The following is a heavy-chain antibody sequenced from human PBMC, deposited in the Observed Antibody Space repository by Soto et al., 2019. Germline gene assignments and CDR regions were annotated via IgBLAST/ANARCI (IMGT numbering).Heavy chain of an antibody. Sequence: GESLKISCQGSGDNFNNYWIAWVRQKPGKGLEWMGVVYPGDSETRYNPSFQGQVTFSADTSINTAYMEWSSLKASDTATYYCARHVPSHINYIWGRFGYWGQGTLVTVSS. J-gene: IGHJ4*02. V-gene: IGHV5-51*01. D-gene: IGHD3-16*01. CDR3: ARHVPSHINYIWGRFGY. CDR1: GDNFNNYW. CDR2: VYPGDSET.